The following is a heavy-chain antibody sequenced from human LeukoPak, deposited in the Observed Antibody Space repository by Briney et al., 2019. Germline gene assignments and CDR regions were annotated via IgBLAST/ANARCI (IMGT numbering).Heavy chain of an antibody. V-gene: IGHV4-39*07. J-gene: IGHJ4*02. D-gene: IGHD3-22*01. Sequence: SETLSLTCTVSGGSISSSSYYWGRIRQPPGQGREGIGSIYHSGSTYYNPSLKSRVTISVDTSKNQFSLKLSSVTAADTAVYYCARGGDYYDSSGYYVPGYFDYWGQGTLVTVSS. CDR2: IYHSGST. CDR3: ARGGDYYDSSGYYVPGYFDY. CDR1: GGSISSSSYY.